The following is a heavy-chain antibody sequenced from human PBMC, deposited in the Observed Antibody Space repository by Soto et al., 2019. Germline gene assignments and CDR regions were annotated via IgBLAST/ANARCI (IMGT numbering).Heavy chain of an antibody. Sequence: EVQLLESGGGLVQPGGSLRLSCAASGFTFSSYAMSWVRQAPGKGLEWVSAISGSGGSTYYADSVKGRFTISRDNSKNTLYLQMNSLRAEDTAVYYSASRRGIVLMVYAVDYWGQGTLVTVSS. CDR2: ISGSGGST. V-gene: IGHV3-23*01. D-gene: IGHD2-8*01. CDR1: GFTFSSYA. CDR3: ASRRGIVLMVYAVDY. J-gene: IGHJ4*02.